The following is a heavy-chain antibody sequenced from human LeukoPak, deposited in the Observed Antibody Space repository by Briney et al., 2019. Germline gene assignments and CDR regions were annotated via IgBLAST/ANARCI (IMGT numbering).Heavy chain of an antibody. D-gene: IGHD6-13*01. CDR1: GFIFGSFW. J-gene: IGHJ4*02. Sequence: GGSLRLSCEASGFIFGSFWMNWVRPAPGKGLEWVANIKQDASETYYVDSVKGRFIISRDSPKNSLYLQMNSLRAEDTAVYYCARDFDSSSWNYWGQGTLVTVSS. CDR3: ARDFDSSSWNY. V-gene: IGHV3-7*01. CDR2: IKQDASET.